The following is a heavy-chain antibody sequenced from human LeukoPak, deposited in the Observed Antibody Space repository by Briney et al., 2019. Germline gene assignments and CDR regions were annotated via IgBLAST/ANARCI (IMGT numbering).Heavy chain of an antibody. CDR3: AKGLRVFDY. CDR1: GFTCSSYA. CDR2: ISGSGGST. J-gene: IGHJ4*02. V-gene: IGHV3-23*01. D-gene: IGHD3-16*01. Sequence: GGSLRLXCAASGFTCSSYAMRWVRQAPGKGLEWVSAISGSGGSTYYADSVKGRFTISRDNSKNTLYLQMNSLRAEDTAVYYCAKGLRVFDYWGQGTLVTVSS.